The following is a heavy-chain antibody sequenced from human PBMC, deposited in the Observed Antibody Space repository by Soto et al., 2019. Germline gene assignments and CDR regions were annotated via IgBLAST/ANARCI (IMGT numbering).Heavy chain of an antibody. CDR3: ASAGARESNRGAVEI. Sequence: QVQLVQSGAEVKQPGSSVKVSCKASRGALSSYAITWVRQAPGQGLDWMGRVIPIYGTPNYAQKFQGRLSLTGDASKSTAYLELSGLRSEDTAVYVGASAGARESNRGAVEIWGQGTMVT. D-gene: IGHD1-26*01. CDR2: VIPIYGTP. J-gene: IGHJ3*02. CDR1: RGALSSYA. V-gene: IGHV1-69*18.